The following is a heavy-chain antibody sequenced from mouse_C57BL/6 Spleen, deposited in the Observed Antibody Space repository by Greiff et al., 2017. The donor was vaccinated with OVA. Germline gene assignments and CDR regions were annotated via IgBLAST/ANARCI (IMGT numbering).Heavy chain of an antibody. Sequence: VQLQQPGAELVKPGASVKMSCKASGYTFTSYWITWVKQRPGQGLEWIGDIYPGSGSTNYNEKFKSKATLTVDTSSSTAYMQLSSLTSEDSAVYYCARSPLITTVRWYFDVWGTGTTVTVSS. J-gene: IGHJ1*03. CDR3: ARSPLITTVRWYFDV. D-gene: IGHD1-1*01. CDR2: IYPGSGST. V-gene: IGHV1-55*01. CDR1: GYTFTSYW.